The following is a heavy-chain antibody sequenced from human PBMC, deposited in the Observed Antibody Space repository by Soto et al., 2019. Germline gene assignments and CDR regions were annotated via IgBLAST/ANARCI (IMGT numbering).Heavy chain of an antibody. Sequence: SGPTLVNPTQTLTLTCTFSGFSLSTSGVGVGWIRQPPGKALEWLALVYWDDDKRYSPSLKSRLTITKDTSKNQVVLTMTNMDPVDTATYYCAHISILEQQLVPDPFDYWAQGNLVTVSS. D-gene: IGHD6-13*01. CDR2: VYWDDDK. CDR1: GFSLSTSGVG. V-gene: IGHV2-5*02. J-gene: IGHJ4*02. CDR3: AHISILEQQLVPDPFDY.